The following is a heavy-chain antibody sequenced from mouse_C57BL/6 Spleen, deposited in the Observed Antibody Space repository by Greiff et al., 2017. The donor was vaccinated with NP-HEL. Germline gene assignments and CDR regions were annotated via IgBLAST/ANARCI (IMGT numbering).Heavy chain of an antibody. Sequence: QVQLKQPGAELVMPGASVKLSCKASGYTFTSYWMHWVQQRPGQGLEWIGEIDPSDSSTNYNQQVKGKSTLTVDKSSSTAYMQLSSLTSEDSAVYYCARFYYGSSYWYFDVWGTGTTVTVSS. J-gene: IGHJ1*03. CDR1: GYTFTSYW. CDR2: IDPSDSST. CDR3: ARFYYGSSYWYFDV. V-gene: IGHV1-69*01. D-gene: IGHD1-1*01.